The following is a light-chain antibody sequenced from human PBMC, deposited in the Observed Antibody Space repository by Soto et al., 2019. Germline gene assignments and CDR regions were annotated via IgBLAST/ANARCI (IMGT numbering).Light chain of an antibody. CDR1: SSNIGAGYD. J-gene: IGLJ7*01. CDR2: GNN. CDR3: QSYDSRLRASV. V-gene: IGLV1-40*01. Sequence: QSVLTQPPSVSGAPGQRVTISCTGSSSNIGAGYDVHWYQELPGTAPTLLIYGNNNRPSGVPDRFSGSKSGTSAALAITGLQAEDEADYYCQSYDSRLRASVFGGGTQLTVL.